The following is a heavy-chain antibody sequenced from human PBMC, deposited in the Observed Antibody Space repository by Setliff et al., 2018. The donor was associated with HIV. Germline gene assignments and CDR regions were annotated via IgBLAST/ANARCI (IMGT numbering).Heavy chain of an antibody. D-gene: IGHD6-6*01. CDR2: IYYSGST. CDR1: GGSITSGGYY. CDR3: ARGYSSSLGWFDP. V-gene: IGHV4-31*03. Sequence: SVTLSLTCTVSGGSITSGGYYWSWIRQHPGKGLEWIGYIYYSGSTYYNPSLESRVSISVDTSKNQFSLKLSSVTAADTAVYYCARGYSSSLGWFDPWGQGTLVTVSS. J-gene: IGHJ5*02.